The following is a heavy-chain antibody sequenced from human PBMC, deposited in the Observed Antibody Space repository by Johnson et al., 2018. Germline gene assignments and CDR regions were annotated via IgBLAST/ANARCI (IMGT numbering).Heavy chain of an antibody. CDR2: ISYDGSNK. V-gene: IGHV3-30*03. D-gene: IGHD2-21*02. CDR3: ARGDFVDAFDI. Sequence: SPRLSCAASGFTFSNYGMHWVRQAPGKGLEWVAVISYDGSNKYYADSVKGRFTISRDNSKNTLYLQMNSLRAGDPAVYYCARGDFVDAFDIWGQGTTVTVSS. CDR1: GFTFSNYG. J-gene: IGHJ3*02.